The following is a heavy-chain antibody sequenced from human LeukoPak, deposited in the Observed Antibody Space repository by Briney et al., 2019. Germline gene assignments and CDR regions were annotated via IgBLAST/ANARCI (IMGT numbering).Heavy chain of an antibody. CDR1: GDSVSSNSAA. D-gene: IGHD6-19*01. Sequence: SQTLSLTCAISGDSVSSNSAAWSWIRQSPSRGLEWLGRTYYRSKWYNDYAVSVKSRIIINPDTSKNQFSLQLNSVTPEGTAVYYCAKLGDSSTWGQGTLVTVSS. CDR3: AKLGDSST. CDR2: TYYRSKWYN. V-gene: IGHV6-1*01. J-gene: IGHJ5*02.